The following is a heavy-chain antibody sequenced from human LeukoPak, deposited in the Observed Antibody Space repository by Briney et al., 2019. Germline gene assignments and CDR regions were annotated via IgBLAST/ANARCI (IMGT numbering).Heavy chain of an antibody. Sequence: LSLTCTVSGGSISSYYMSWIRQAPGKGLEWVSYISSSGSTIYYADSVKGRFTISRDNAKNSLYLQMNSLRAEDTAVYYCARDLDTWTPGYWGQGTLVTVSS. CDR1: GGSISSYY. CDR3: ARDLDTWTPGY. CDR2: ISSSGSTI. V-gene: IGHV3-11*01. J-gene: IGHJ4*02. D-gene: IGHD5-18*01.